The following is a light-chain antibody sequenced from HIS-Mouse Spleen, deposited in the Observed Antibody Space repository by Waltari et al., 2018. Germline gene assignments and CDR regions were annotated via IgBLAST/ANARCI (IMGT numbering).Light chain of an antibody. CDR1: SSDVGRYNL. V-gene: IGLV2-23*01. CDR3: CSYAGSYSYV. Sequence: QSALTQPASVSGSPGQSITISCTGTSSDVGRYNLVSWYQQHPGKAPKLMIYECSKRPSWASTRFSGSKSGNTASLTISGLQAEDEADYYCCSYAGSYSYVFGTGTKVTVL. J-gene: IGLJ1*01. CDR2: ECS.